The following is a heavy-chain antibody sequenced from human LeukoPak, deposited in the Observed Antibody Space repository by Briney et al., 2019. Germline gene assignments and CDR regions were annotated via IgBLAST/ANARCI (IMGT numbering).Heavy chain of an antibody. Sequence: GGSLRLSCAASGFIFSSAWMSWVRQAPGKGLEWVGHIKTKTDGGTTDYAAPVKGRFTISRDDSKNTLYLQMNSLKTEDTAVYYCTTVRHSSRKGGNSAQYSYGLYYWGQGTLVTVSS. J-gene: IGHJ4*02. CDR1: GFIFSSAW. V-gene: IGHV3-15*01. CDR2: IKTKTDGGTT. CDR3: TTVRHSSRKGGNSAQYSYGLYY. D-gene: IGHD5-18*01.